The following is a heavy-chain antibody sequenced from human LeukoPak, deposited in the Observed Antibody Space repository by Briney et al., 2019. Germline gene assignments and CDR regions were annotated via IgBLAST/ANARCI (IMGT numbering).Heavy chain of an antibody. D-gene: IGHD3-10*01. Sequence: EASVKVSCKVSGYTLTELSMYWVRQAPGKGLEWMGGFDPEDGETIYAQKFQGRVTMTEDTSTDTAYMELSSLRSEDTAVYYCATVYYYGSGSYEYYFDYWGQGTLVTVSS. V-gene: IGHV1-24*01. CDR3: ATVYYYGSGSYEYYFDY. CDR1: GYTLTELS. J-gene: IGHJ4*02. CDR2: FDPEDGET.